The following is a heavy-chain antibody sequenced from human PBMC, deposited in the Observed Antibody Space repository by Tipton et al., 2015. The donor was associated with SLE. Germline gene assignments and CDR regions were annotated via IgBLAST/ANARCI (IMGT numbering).Heavy chain of an antibody. D-gene: IGHD6-19*01. CDR3: AKGSQWLPL. V-gene: IGHV3-23*01. J-gene: IGHJ4*02. CDR2: ISGSGGST. CDR1: GFTFNTFP. Sequence: SLRLSCAASGFTFNTFPMTWVRQAPGKGLEWVSAISGSGGSTYYADSVKGRFTISGDNSKNTLYLQMNSLRAEDTAVYYCAKGSQWLPLWGQGTLVTVSS.